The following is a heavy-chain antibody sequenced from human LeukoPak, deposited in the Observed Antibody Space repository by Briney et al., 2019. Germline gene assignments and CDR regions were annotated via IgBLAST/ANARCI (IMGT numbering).Heavy chain of an antibody. D-gene: IGHD3-16*02. CDR3: ARSPPGSTYYDYVWGSYRPSPDFDY. CDR1: GGSISSGSYD. J-gene: IGHJ4*02. Sequence: SETLSLTCTVSGGSISSGSYDWYWIRQPAGKGLEWIGHIYTSGSTDYNPSLKSRVTISVATSKNQFSLKLRSVTAADTAVYYCARSPPGSTYYDYVWGSYRPSPDFDYWGQGTLVTVSS. V-gene: IGHV4-61*09. CDR2: IYTSGST.